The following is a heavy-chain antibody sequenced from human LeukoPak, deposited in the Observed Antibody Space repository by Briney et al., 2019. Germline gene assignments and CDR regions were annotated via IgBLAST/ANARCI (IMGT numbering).Heavy chain of an antibody. D-gene: IGHD4-23*01. CDR3: ARDNTVEDTAWWFDP. J-gene: IGHJ5*02. CDR2: INPSGGST. V-gene: IGHV1-46*01. CDR1: GYTFTSYY. Sequence: ASVKVSCKASGYTFTSYYMHWVRQAPGQGLEWMGIINPSGGSTSYAQKFQGRVTMTRDMPTSTDYMELSSLRSEDTAVYYCARDNTVEDTAWWFDPWGQGTLVTVSS.